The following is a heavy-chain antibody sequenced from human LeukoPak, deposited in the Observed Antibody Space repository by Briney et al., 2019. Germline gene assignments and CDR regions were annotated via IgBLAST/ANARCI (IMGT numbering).Heavy chain of an antibody. CDR1: RYTFSTYW. CDR2: IYPDDSDT. CDR3: ARQRDGHYDEYEIGWFDP. V-gene: IGHV5-51*01. D-gene: IGHD4-17*01. Sequence: GGALRLSCKGSRYTFSTYWIGWVGQKPGKGLEWMGNIYPDDSDTRYSPTFQGQVTISADKSISTAYLQWSSLEASDTAIYYCARQRDGHYDEYEIGWFDPWGQGTLVTVSS. J-gene: IGHJ5*02.